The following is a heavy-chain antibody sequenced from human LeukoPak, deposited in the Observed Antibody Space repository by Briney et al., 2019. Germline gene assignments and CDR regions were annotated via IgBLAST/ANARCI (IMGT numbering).Heavy chain of an antibody. CDR2: ISGSGGST. CDR3: ARYPYCGGDCYWGFDS. Sequence: PGGSLRLSCAASGFTFSSYAMSWVRQAPGKGLEWVSAISGSGGSTYYADSVKGRFTISRDNAKKSLYLQMNSLRAEDTAVYYCARYPYCGGDCYWGFDSWGQGTLVTVSS. D-gene: IGHD2-21*02. CDR1: GFTFSSYA. V-gene: IGHV3-23*01. J-gene: IGHJ4*02.